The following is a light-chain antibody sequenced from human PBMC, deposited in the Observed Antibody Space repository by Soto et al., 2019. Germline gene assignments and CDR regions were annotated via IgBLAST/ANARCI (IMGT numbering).Light chain of an antibody. CDR2: DVS. J-gene: IGLJ2*01. CDR1: SSDVGGYNF. V-gene: IGLV2-14*03. CDR3: SSYSSSSTYVL. Sequence: QSALTQPASVSGSPGQSITISCTGTSSDVGGYNFVSWFQQHPGRAPKFLIYDVSYRPSGVSTRFSGSKSGNTASLTISGLQAEDEADYFCSSYSSSSTYVLFGGGTKVTVL.